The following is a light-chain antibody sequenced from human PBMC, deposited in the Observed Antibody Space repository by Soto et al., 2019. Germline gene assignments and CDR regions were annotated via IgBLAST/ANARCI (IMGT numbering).Light chain of an antibody. CDR1: SSNIGSNT. V-gene: IGLV1-44*01. Sequence: QSVVTQPPSASGTPGQRVTISCYGRSSNIGSNTVIWYQQLPGTAPKLLIYSNNKRPSGVPDRFSGSKSGTSASLAISGLQSEDEADYYCAAWDDSMNAWVFGGGTKLTVL. CDR2: SNN. J-gene: IGLJ3*02. CDR3: AAWDDSMNAWV.